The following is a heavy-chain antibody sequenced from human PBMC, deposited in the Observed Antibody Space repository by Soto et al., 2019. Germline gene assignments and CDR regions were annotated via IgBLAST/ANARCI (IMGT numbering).Heavy chain of an antibody. Sequence: EVHLMESGGGLVQPGGSLRLSCAASGFTVGNNYMSWVRQAPGKGLEWVSIIHRGGSTSYADSVKGRFTISRDSSKNILYLQINGLTADDTAVYYCARCANTYGSPFDYWGQGALVTVSS. CDR2: IHRGGST. CDR1: GFTVGNNY. D-gene: IGHD3-10*01. V-gene: IGHV3-66*01. J-gene: IGHJ4*02. CDR3: ARCANTYGSPFDY.